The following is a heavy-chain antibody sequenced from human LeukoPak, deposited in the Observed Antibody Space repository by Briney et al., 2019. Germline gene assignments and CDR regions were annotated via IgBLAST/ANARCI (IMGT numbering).Heavy chain of an antibody. Sequence: PGGSLRLSCAASGFTFSSYGMHWVRQAPGKGLEWVAFIRYYGSNKYYADSVKGRFTITRDNSKNTLYLQMNSLRAEDTAVYYCAKDRSGRVGFDRLLSEYYFDYWGQGKLVTVSS. CDR3: AKDRSGRVGFDRLLSEYYFDY. V-gene: IGHV3-30*02. J-gene: IGHJ4*02. D-gene: IGHD3-9*01. CDR2: IRYYGSNK. CDR1: GFTFSSYG.